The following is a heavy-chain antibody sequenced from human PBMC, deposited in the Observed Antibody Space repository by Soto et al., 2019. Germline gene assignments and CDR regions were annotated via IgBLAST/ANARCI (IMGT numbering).Heavy chain of an antibody. Sequence: SETLSLTCTVSGGSISSADFFWTWLRQPPGKGLEWLGYIYYSGTTYYNPSLKGRLIIPIDTSRNQFSLSLNSVTAADTAVYFCAREPYLPMARNDFWGQGAQVTVSS. CDR2: IYYSGTT. CDR1: GGSISSADFF. J-gene: IGHJ4*02. D-gene: IGHD3-10*01. CDR3: AREPYLPMARNDF. V-gene: IGHV4-30-4*01.